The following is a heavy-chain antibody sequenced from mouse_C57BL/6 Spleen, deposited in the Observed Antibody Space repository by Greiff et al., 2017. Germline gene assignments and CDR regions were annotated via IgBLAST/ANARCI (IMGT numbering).Heavy chain of an antibody. CDR1: GFNIQDYS. J-gene: IGHJ3*01. CDR2: IDPEDGDT. CDR3: TTGFGGGFAY. Sequence: VQLQQSGAELVRPGASVKLSCTASGFNIQDYSMHWVKQRPEQGLEWIGRIDPEDGDTAYAPKFQGKAPMTADTSAHTAYLQLSSLTAEDTYGYYCTTGFGGGFAYWGQGTLVTVSA. V-gene: IGHV14-1*01.